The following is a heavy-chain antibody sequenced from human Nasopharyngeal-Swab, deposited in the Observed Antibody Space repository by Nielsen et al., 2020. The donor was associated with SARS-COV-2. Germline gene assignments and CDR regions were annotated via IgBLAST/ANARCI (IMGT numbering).Heavy chain of an antibody. CDR1: EYTFTSYY. CDR2: INPSGGST. J-gene: IGHJ6*02. Sequence: ASVKVSCKASEYTFTSYYMHWVRQAPGQGLEWMGIINPSGGSTSYAQRFQGRVTLTRDTSTSTLCMELSSLRSEDTAVYYCARGGLSFPPDGLDVWGQGTTVTVSS. V-gene: IGHV1-46*01. CDR3: ARGGLSFPPDGLDV. D-gene: IGHD3-16*01.